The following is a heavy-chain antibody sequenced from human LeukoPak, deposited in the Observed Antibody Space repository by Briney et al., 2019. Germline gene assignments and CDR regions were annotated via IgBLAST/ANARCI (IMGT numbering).Heavy chain of an antibody. V-gene: IGHV4-30-4*01. D-gene: IGHD3-10*01. CDR1: GGSISSGDYY. CDR2: IYYSGST. CDR3: ARSGFGELLYPFDY. J-gene: IGHJ4*02. Sequence: SETLSLTCTVSGGSISSGDYYWSWIRQPPGKGLEWIGYIYYSGSTYYNPSLKSRVTISVDTSKNQFSLKLSSVTAADTAVYYCARSGFGELLYPFDYWGQGTLVTVSS.